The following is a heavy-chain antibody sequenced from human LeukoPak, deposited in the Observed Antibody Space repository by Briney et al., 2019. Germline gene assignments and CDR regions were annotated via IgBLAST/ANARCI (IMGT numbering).Heavy chain of an antibody. Sequence: GGSLRLSCAASGFTFRTYALSWVRQAPGKGLEWVSGISGSGGSTYYADSVKGRFTISRDNSKNALYLQMNSLRAEDTAVYYCAKDGGITFGGVIVIPYYFDYWGQGTLVTVSS. CDR3: AKDGGITFGGVIVIPYYFDY. V-gene: IGHV3-23*01. J-gene: IGHJ4*02. CDR2: ISGSGGST. CDR1: GFTFRTYA. D-gene: IGHD3-16*02.